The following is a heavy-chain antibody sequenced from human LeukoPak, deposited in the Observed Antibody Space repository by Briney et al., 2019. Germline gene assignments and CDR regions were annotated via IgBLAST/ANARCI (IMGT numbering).Heavy chain of an antibody. CDR2: INPNSGGT. J-gene: IGHJ4*02. D-gene: IGHD3-10*01. V-gene: IGHV1-2*02. CDR3: ARVLGRMVRGVIQPSLFDY. CDR1: GYTFTGYY. Sequence: ASVKVSCKASGYTFTGYYMHWVRQAPGQGLEWMGWINPNSGGTNYAQKFQGRVTMTRDTSISTAYMELSRLRSDDTAVYYCARVLGRMVRGVIQPSLFDYWGQGTLVTVSS.